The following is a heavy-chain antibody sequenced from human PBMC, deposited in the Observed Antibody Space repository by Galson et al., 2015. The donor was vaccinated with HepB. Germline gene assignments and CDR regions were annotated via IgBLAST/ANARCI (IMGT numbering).Heavy chain of an antibody. CDR2: ISYDGTSK. J-gene: IGHJ4*02. D-gene: IGHD3-3*01. V-gene: IGHV3-30*18. Sequence: SLRLSCAASGFTFNNYGIHWVRQAPGKGLEWVAVISYDGTSKYYADSVEGRFTISRDNSKNTLYLQMNSLRPEDTAIYYCAKGGYYDLWSAYDSWGQGALVTVSS. CDR3: AKGGYYDLWSAYDS. CDR1: GFTFNNYG.